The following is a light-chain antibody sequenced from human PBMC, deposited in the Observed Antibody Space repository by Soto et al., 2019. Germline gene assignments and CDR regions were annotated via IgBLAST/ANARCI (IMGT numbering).Light chain of an antibody. J-gene: IGKJ4*01. CDR2: SAS. CDR3: QERNRWPRGT. Sequence: EVVLTQSPATLSLSPGESATLSCRASQSVSVNFAWYQQKPGQAPRPLIYSASDRAPGIPARFSGRGSGTYFTLTSSSLEPEDFAVYYCQERNRWPRGTFGGGTKVEIK. V-gene: IGKV3-11*01. CDR1: QSVSVN.